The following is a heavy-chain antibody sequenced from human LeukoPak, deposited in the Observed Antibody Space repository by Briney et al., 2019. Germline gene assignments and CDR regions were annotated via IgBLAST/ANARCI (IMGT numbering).Heavy chain of an antibody. V-gene: IGHV3-64D*06. CDR1: GFTFSSYA. Sequence: GGSLRLSCSAPGFTFSSYAMHWVRQAPGKGLEYVSAISSNGGSTYYADSVKGRFTISRDNSKNTLYLQMSSLRAEDTAVYYCVKDPHYYGSGSYPTLGYRGQGTLVTVSS. CDR2: ISSNGGST. D-gene: IGHD3-10*01. J-gene: IGHJ4*02. CDR3: VKDPHYYGSGSYPTLGY.